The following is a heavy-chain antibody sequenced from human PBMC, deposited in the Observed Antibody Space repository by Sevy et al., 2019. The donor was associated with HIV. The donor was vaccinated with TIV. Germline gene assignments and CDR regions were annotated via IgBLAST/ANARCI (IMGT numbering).Heavy chain of an antibody. J-gene: IGHJ6*02. Sequence: GGSLRLSCAASGFTFSSYWMSWVRQAPGKGLEWVASIKQDGSDKYYLDSVRGRLTISRDNAKNSLYLQMNSLRVEDTGGYYCARDHRIDYWTDDDYFYYYGMDVWGQGTTVTVSS. V-gene: IGHV3-7*01. CDR2: IKQDGSDK. CDR3: ARDHRIDYWTDDDYFYYYGMDV. CDR1: GFTFSSYW. D-gene: IGHD2-8*01.